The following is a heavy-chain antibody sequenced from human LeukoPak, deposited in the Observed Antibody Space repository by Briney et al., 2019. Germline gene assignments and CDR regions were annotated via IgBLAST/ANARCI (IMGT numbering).Heavy chain of an antibody. V-gene: IGHV1-8*03. J-gene: IGHJ4*02. CDR1: GYTFTSYE. D-gene: IGHD6-13*01. CDR3: ARWSSSNWYELDY. CDR2: MSPNSGNT. Sequence: GASVKVSCKASGYTFTSYEINWVRQVSGQGLEWMGWMSPNSGNTGYAQKFQGRVAITRNTSINTAYMELSGLRSEDTAVYYCARWSSSNWYELDYWGQGTLVTVSS.